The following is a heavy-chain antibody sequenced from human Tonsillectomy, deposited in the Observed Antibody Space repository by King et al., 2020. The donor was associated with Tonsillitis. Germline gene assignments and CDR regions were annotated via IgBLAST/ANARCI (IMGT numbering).Heavy chain of an antibody. CDR2: IYYSGST. Sequence: VQLQESGPGLVKPSETLSLTCTVSGGSISSYYWSWIRQPPGKGLEWSGYIYYSGSTNYNPSLKSRVTISVDTSKNQFSLKLSSVTAADTAVYYCARYGGGGSYFDYWGQGTLVTVSS. CDR3: ARYGGGGSYFDY. D-gene: IGHD3-16*01. V-gene: IGHV4-59*01. J-gene: IGHJ4*02. CDR1: GGSISSYY.